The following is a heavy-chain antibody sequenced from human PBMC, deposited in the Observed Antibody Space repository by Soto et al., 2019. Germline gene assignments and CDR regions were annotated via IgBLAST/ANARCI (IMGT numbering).Heavy chain of an antibody. V-gene: IGHV3-7*05. Sequence: HPGGSLRLSCAATGFMFGSYWMTWVRQAPGKGLEWVANINQNGSERYYVDSVEGRFTISRDNAKNSVFLQMNNLRVEDTAMYYCATDILDFWGQGALVTVSS. CDR1: GFMFGSYW. CDR3: ATDILDF. D-gene: IGHD3-9*01. CDR2: INQNGSER. J-gene: IGHJ4*02.